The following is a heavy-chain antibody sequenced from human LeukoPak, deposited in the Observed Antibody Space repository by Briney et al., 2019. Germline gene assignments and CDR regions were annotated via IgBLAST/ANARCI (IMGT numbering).Heavy chain of an antibody. CDR3: ARDYYYDSSGYYYGDAFDI. CDR2: INWNGGST. Sequence: RGSLRLSCAASGFTFSDYYINWIRQAPGKGLECVSGINWNGGSTGYADSVKGRFTISRDNAKNTLYLQMNSLRAEDTAVYYCARDYYYDSSGYYYGDAFDIWGQGTMVTVSS. V-gene: IGHV3-20*04. CDR1: GFTFSDYY. D-gene: IGHD3-22*01. J-gene: IGHJ3*02.